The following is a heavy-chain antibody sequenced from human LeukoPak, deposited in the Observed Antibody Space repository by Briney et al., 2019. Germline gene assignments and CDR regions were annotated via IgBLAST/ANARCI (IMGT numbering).Heavy chain of an antibody. Sequence: PSETLSLTCTVSGGSISSGSYYWSWIRQPAGKGLEWIGRIYASGSTNYNPSLKSRVTISVDTSKNQFSLKLSSVTAADTAVYYCARRLYDSEDYWGQGTLVTVSS. CDR3: ARRLYDSEDY. D-gene: IGHD3-3*01. CDR2: IYASGST. CDR1: GGSISSGSYY. J-gene: IGHJ4*02. V-gene: IGHV4-61*02.